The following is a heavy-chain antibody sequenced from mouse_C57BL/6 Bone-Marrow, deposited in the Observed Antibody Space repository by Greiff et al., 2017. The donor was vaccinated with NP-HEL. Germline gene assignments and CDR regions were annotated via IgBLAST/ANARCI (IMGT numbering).Heavy chain of an antibody. CDR1: GYTFTDYY. Sequence: VQLKESGPVLVKPGASVKMSCKASGYTFTDYYMNWVKQSHGKSLEWIGVINPYNGGTSYNQKFKGKATLTVDKSSSTAYMELNSLTSEDSAVYYCARSLDGYWFAYWGQGTLVTVSA. CDR3: ARSLDGYWFAY. D-gene: IGHD2-3*01. J-gene: IGHJ3*01. V-gene: IGHV1-19*01. CDR2: INPYNGGT.